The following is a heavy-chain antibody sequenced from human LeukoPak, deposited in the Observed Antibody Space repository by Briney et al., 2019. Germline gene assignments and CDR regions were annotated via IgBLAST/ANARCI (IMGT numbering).Heavy chain of an antibody. CDR1: GGSISSSSYY. Sequence: SETLSLTCTVSGGSISSSSYYWGWIRQPPGKGLEWIGEINHSGSTNYNPSLKSRVTISVDTSKNQFSLKLSSVTAADTAVYYCARGSYSSGWLDYWGQGTLVTVSS. V-gene: IGHV4-39*07. D-gene: IGHD6-19*01. CDR3: ARGSYSSGWLDY. J-gene: IGHJ4*02. CDR2: INHSGST.